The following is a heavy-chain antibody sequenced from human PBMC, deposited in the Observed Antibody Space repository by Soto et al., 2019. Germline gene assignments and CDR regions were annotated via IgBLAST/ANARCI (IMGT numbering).Heavy chain of an antibody. V-gene: IGHV3-30-3*01. D-gene: IGHD6-6*01. CDR1: GFTFSSYA. CDR2: ISYDGSNK. Sequence: PGGFLRLSCAASGFTFSSYAMHWVRQAPGKGLEWVAVISYDGSNKYYADSVKGRFTISRDNSKNTLYLQMNSLRAEDTAVYYCARDPGNGSSSPGYFDYWGQGTLVTVSS. CDR3: ARDPGNGSSSPGYFDY. J-gene: IGHJ4*02.